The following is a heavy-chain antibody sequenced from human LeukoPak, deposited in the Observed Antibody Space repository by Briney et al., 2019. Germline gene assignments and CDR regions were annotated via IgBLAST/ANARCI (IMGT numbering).Heavy chain of an antibody. CDR3: ARRGAFLDQ. CDR1: GVSISGYC. J-gene: IGHJ4*02. Sequence: TPSETLSLTCTVSGVSISGYCWSWIRQPPGKGLEWIGYINYCGSTNYNPPLKSRVTISVDKSKNQFSMTLSSVTAADTGVYYCARRGAFLDQWGQGTLVTVPS. V-gene: IGHV4-59*08. CDR2: INYCGST.